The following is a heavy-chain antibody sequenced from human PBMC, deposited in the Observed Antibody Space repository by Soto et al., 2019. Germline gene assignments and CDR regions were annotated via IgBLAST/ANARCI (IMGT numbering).Heavy chain of an antibody. V-gene: IGHV1-24*01. CDR2: FDPEDGET. CDR1: GYTLTELS. CDR3: ATYAYYYGSGWRLGRTWGAFDI. Sequence: ASVKVSCKVSGYTLTELSMHWVRQAPGKGLEWMGGFDPEDGETIYARKFQGRVTMTEDTSTDTAYLELSSLRSEDTAVYYCATYAYYYGSGWRLGRTWGAFDIWGQGTMVTVSS. D-gene: IGHD3-10*01. J-gene: IGHJ3*02.